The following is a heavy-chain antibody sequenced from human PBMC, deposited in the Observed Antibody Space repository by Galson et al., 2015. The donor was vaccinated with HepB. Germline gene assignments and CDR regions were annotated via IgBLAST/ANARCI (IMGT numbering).Heavy chain of an antibody. CDR2: TNPSGGST. CDR3: AIRRLLWFGELSGGWGPFDY. CDR1: GYTFTSYY. Sequence: SVKVSCKASGYTFTSYYMHWVRQAPGQGLEWMGITNPSGGSTSYAQKFQGRVTMTRDTSTSTVYMELSSLRSEDTAVYYCAIRRLLWFGELSGGWGPFDYWGQGTLVTVSS. V-gene: IGHV1-46*03. D-gene: IGHD3-10*01. J-gene: IGHJ4*02.